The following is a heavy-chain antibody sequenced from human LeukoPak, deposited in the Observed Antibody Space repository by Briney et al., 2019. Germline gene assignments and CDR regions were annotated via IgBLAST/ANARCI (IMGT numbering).Heavy chain of an antibody. D-gene: IGHD3-22*01. CDR2: ISSSSSYI. CDR1: GFTFSSYS. J-gene: IGHJ4*02. V-gene: IGHV3-21*04. Sequence: PGGSLRLSCAASGFTFSSYSMNWVRQAPGKGLEWVSSISSSSSYIYYADSVKGRFTISRDNAKNSLYLQMNSLRAEDTAVYYCAKVGYDSSGYYYFLYYFDYWGQGTLVTVSS. CDR3: AKVGYDSSGYYYFLYYFDY.